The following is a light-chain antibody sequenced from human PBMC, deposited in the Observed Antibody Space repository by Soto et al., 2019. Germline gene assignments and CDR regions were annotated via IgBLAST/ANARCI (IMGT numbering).Light chain of an antibody. J-gene: IGKJ4*01. V-gene: IGKV2-28*01. CDR2: LGS. CDR1: QSLLHSNGYNY. CDR3: MQALQTPLN. Sequence: DIVMTQSPLSLPVTPGEPASISCSSSQSLLHSNGYNYLDWYLQKPGQSPQLLIYLGSNRASGVPDRFSGSGSGTDFTLKISRVEAEDVGVYYCMQALQTPLNFGGGTKVEIK.